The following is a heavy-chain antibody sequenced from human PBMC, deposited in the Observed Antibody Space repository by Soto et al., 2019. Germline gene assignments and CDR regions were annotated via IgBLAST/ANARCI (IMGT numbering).Heavy chain of an antibody. D-gene: IGHD2-2*01. J-gene: IGHJ1*01. CDR1: GFTFSSSA. CDR2: ISGSGGST. V-gene: IGHV3-23*01. CDR3: AKDHDLIVVVPAAMQGKVQH. Sequence: PGGSMRLSCAACGFTFSSSAMGWVRQDTGKGLEWVSAISGSGGSTYYADSVKGRFTISRDNSKNTLYLQMNSLRAEDTAVYYCAKDHDLIVVVPAAMQGKVQHWGQGTLVTVSS.